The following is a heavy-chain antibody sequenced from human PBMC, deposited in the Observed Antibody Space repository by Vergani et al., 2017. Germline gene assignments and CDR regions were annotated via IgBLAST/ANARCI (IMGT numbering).Heavy chain of an antibody. CDR3: CRNAYLDL. Sequence: ELQLVEFGGGLVEPGGSLRLSCVASGFTFRNAWMNWVRQAPGRGLELVGRIKRETDGGTTEYTTSAKGRFTISRDDSKITLYLQIYSLKTEDTALYYFCRNAYLDLWGQGTLVTVSS. CDR1: GFTFRNAW. V-gene: IGHV3-15*01. CDR2: IKRETDGGTT. J-gene: IGHJ4*02. D-gene: IGHD3-3*01.